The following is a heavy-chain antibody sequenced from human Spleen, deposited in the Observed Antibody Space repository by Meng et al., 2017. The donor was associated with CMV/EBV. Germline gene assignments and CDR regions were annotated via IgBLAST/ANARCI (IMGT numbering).Heavy chain of an antibody. Sequence: GGSLRLSCAASGFIFDDYTMHWVRQAPGKGLEWVANIKQDGGEKYYVDSLKGRFTISRDNTENSLHSQMNSLRAEDTAVYFCARLGGWLQHYFDSWGQGTLVTVSS. J-gene: IGHJ4*02. V-gene: IGHV3-7*01. CDR2: IKQDGGEK. CDR3: ARLGGWLQHYFDS. CDR1: GFIFDDYT. D-gene: IGHD5-24*01.